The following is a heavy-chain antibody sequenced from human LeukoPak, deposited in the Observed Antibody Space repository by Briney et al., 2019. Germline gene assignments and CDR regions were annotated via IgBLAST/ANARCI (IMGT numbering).Heavy chain of an antibody. Sequence: PSETLSLTCTVSGGSISTYYWSWIRQSPVKGLEWIGYIFPSGSAFYNPSPESRATISLDTSENQFSLTLRSVTAADTAVYYCARRNHYFYYMDVWGKGTTVTVSS. CDR3: ARRNHYFYYMDV. CDR2: IFPSGSA. CDR1: GGSISTYY. V-gene: IGHV4-4*09. J-gene: IGHJ6*03.